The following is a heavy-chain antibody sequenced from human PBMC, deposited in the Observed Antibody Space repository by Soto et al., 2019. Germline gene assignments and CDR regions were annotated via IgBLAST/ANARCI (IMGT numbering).Heavy chain of an antibody. Sequence: ASEKVSCKASGYTFTSYGIHWVRQAPGQRLEWMGWVNAANGDTKYSPKFQGRVTITRDTSASTAYMELSSLRSEDTAVYYCVRRHVSATGIDWFDPWGQGTLVTVSS. CDR2: VNAANGDT. V-gene: IGHV1-3*01. CDR3: VRRHVSATGIDWFDP. D-gene: IGHD6-13*01. J-gene: IGHJ5*02. CDR1: GYTFTSYG.